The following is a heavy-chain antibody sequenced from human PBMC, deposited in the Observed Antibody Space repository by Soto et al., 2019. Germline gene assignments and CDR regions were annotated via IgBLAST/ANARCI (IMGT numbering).Heavy chain of an antibody. Sequence: QVQLVESGGGVVQPGRSLRLSCAASGFTFSSYGMHWVRQAPGKGLEWVAVIWYDGSNKYYADSVKGRFTISRDNSKNTLYLQMNSLRAEDTAVYYCAREPVVHYGMDVWGQGTTVTVSS. V-gene: IGHV3-33*01. J-gene: IGHJ6*02. CDR1: GFTFSSYG. CDR3: AREPVVHYGMDV. CDR2: IWYDGSNK. D-gene: IGHD2-15*01.